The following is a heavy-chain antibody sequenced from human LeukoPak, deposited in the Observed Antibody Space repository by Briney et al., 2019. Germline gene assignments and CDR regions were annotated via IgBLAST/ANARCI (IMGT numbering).Heavy chain of an antibody. Sequence: GGSLRLSCAASGFTFNSYWMSWVRQAPGKGLEWVSYISSSSSTIYYADSVKGRFTISRDNAKNSLYLQMNSLRAEDTAVYYCARDQGIAARPGDYWGQGTLVTVSS. CDR1: GFTFNSYW. CDR2: ISSSSSTI. V-gene: IGHV3-48*01. D-gene: IGHD6-6*01. J-gene: IGHJ4*02. CDR3: ARDQGIAARPGDY.